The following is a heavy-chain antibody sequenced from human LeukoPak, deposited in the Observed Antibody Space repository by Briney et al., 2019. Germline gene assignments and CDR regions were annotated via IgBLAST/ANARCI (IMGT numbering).Heavy chain of an antibody. CDR1: GGSISSYY. CDR2: IYYSGGT. Sequence: PSETLPLTCTVSGGSISSYYWSWIRQPPGKGLEWIGYIYYSGGTNYNPSLKSRVTISVDTSKNQFSLKLSSVTAADTAVYYCARVQTDYGDYFDYWGQGTLVTVSS. CDR3: ARVQTDYGDYFDY. V-gene: IGHV4-59*01. D-gene: IGHD4-17*01. J-gene: IGHJ4*02.